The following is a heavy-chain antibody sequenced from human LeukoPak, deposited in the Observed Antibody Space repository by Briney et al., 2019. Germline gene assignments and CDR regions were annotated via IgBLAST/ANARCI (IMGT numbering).Heavy chain of an antibody. CDR2: IDTGTSTI. CDR1: GFTFSSYS. J-gene: IGHJ4*02. Sequence: GGSLRLSCAASGFTFSSYSMKWVRQARGEGLEWVSYIDTGTSTIYYADSVKGRFTISKDNAKNSLYLQMNSLRTEDTAVYYCTRLFDYGGKGTLVTFSS. V-gene: IGHV3-48*01. CDR3: TRLFDY.